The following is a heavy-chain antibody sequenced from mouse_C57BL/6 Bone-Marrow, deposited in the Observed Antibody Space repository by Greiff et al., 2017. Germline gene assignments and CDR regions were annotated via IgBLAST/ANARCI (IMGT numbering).Heavy chain of an antibody. CDR2: IYPGSGST. Sequence: QVQLQQPGAELVKPGASVKMSCKASGYTFTSYWITWVKQRPGQGLEWIGDIYPGSGSTNYNEKFKSKATLTVDTSSSTAYMQLSSLTSEASAVYYCARRGRWLLPDYWGQGTTLTVSS. CDR1: GYTFTSYW. J-gene: IGHJ2*01. CDR3: ARRGRWLLPDY. V-gene: IGHV1-55*01. D-gene: IGHD2-3*01.